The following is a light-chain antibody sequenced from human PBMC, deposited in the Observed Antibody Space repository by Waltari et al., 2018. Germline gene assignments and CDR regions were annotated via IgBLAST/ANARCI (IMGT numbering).Light chain of an antibody. CDR3: QQYDNWPPYT. V-gene: IGKV3-15*01. Sequence: EIVMTQSPATLSVSPGESATLSCRASQSVSRNLAWYQQKPGQAPRLLIFGASTRATCIPDRFSGNGSVTDFTLTISSLQSEDFAVYYCQQYDNWPPYTFGQGTKLEIK. CDR1: QSVSRN. CDR2: GAS. J-gene: IGKJ2*01.